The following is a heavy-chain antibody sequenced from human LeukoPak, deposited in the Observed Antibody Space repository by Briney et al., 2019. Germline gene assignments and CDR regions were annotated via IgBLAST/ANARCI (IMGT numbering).Heavy chain of an antibody. CDR3: ARGITMVRGVSYYYYYYMDV. V-gene: IGHV4-59*01. CDR2: IYYSGST. CDR1: GGSISSYY. Sequence: SETLSLTCSVSGGSISSYYWSWIRQPPGKGLEWIGYIYYSGSTNYNPSLKSRVTISVDTAKNQFSLKLSSVTAADTAVYYCARGITMVRGVSYYYYYYMDVWGKGTTVTVSS. D-gene: IGHD3-10*01. J-gene: IGHJ6*03.